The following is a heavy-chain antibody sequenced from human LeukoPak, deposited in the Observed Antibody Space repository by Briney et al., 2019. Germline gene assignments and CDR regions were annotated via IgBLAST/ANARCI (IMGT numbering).Heavy chain of an antibody. CDR1: GYTFTGYY. J-gene: IGHJ4*02. CDR2: INPNSGGT. Sequence: ASVKVSCKASGYTFTGYYMHWVRQAPGQGLEWMGWINPNSGGTNYAQKFQGRVTMTRDTSISTAYMELSRLRSDDTAVYYCAREYYDSSGYQLRFDYWGQGTLVTVSS. V-gene: IGHV1-2*02. CDR3: AREYYDSSGYQLRFDY. D-gene: IGHD3-22*01.